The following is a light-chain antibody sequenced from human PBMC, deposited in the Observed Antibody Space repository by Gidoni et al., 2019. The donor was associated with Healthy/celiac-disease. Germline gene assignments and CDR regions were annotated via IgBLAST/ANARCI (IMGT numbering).Light chain of an antibody. V-gene: IGKV3-11*01. J-gene: IGKJ4*01. CDR1: QSVSSY. CDR2: DAS. CDR3: QQRSNWLT. Sequence: EIVLKQSQATLSLSPGERATLSCRASQSVSSYLAWYQQKPGQAPRLLLYDASNRATGIPARFSGSGSGTDFTLTISSLEPEDFAVYYCQQRSNWLTFGGGTKVEIK.